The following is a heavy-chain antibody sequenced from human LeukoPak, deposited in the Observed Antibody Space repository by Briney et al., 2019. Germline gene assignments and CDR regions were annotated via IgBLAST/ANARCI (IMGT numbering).Heavy chain of an antibody. CDR3: ARVVVAGTLLYYFDY. D-gene: IGHD6-19*01. CDR1: GFTFSSYA. CDR2: ISYDGSNK. J-gene: IGHJ4*02. V-gene: IGHV3-30*04. Sequence: GGSLRLSCAASGFTFSSYAMHWVRQAPGKGLEWVAVISYDGSNKYYADSVKGRFTISRDNSKNTLYLQMNSLRAEDTAVYYCARVVVAGTLLYYFDYWGQGTLVTVSS.